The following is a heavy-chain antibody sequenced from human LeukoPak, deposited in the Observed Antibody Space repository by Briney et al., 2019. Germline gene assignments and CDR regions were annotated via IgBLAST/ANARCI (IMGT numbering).Heavy chain of an antibody. Sequence: PSETLSLTCSVSGGSISGTYYWTWIRQPPEKALEWIGYIHHSGSTNYNPSLKSRVAISTDTSNKQFSLTLRSVTAADTAIYYCARGIREDDYNPDGYSYYYMDVWAKGTTVTVS. V-gene: IGHV4-61*01. D-gene: IGHD5-24*01. CDR3: ARGIREDDYNPDGYSYYYMDV. CDR2: IHHSGST. J-gene: IGHJ6*03. CDR1: GGSISGTYY.